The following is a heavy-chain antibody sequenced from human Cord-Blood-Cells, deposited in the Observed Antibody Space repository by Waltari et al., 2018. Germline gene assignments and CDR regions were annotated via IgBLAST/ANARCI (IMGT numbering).Heavy chain of an antibody. J-gene: IGHJ3*02. CDR1: GGTFSSYA. CDR2: IIPIFGTA. V-gene: IGHV1-69*01. CDR3: ARGGEDWGDAFDI. D-gene: IGHD3-16*01. Sequence: QVQLVQSGAEVKKPGSSLRVTCKAPGGTFSSYATSWGRQAPGQGLEWMGGIIPIFGTANYAQKFQGRVTITADESTSTAYMELSSLRSEDTAVYYCARGGEDWGDAFDIWGQGTMVTVSS.